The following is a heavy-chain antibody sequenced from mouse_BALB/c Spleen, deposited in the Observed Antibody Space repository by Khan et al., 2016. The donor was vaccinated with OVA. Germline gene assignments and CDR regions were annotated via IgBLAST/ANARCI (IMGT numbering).Heavy chain of an antibody. Sequence: QVQLKQSGAELARPGASVKMSCKASGYIFTNYMMHWVKQRPGQGLEWIGDINPSNDYSNYNQNFKDKATLTADKSSSTAYMQLSSLTSADSAVYYCARGGYGSFGFWGQGTLVTVSA. CDR2: INPSNDYS. D-gene: IGHD1-1*01. J-gene: IGHJ3*01. V-gene: IGHV1-4*01. CDR1: GYIFTNYM. CDR3: ARGGYGSFGF.